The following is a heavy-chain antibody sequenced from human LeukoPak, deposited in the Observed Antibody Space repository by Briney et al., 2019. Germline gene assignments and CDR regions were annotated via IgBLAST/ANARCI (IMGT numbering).Heavy chain of an antibody. J-gene: IGHJ4*02. CDR2: IDYSGST. Sequence: SETLSLTCTVSGDSIGSYFWSWIRQPPGKGLEWIGYIDYSGSTNYNPSLKSRVIISVDTSKTQFSLKLSSVTAADTAVYYCARHYYSDPFDYWGQGTLVTVSS. V-gene: IGHV4-59*01. CDR3: ARHYYSDPFDY. D-gene: IGHD4-17*01. CDR1: GDSIGSYF.